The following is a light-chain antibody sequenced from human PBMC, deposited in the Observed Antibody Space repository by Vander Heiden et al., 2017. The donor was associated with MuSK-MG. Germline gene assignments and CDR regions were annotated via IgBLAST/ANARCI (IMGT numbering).Light chain of an antibody. CDR3: QAWDSSTAGVV. J-gene: IGLJ2*01. CDR2: QYN. V-gene: IGLV3-1*01. CDR1: TFGAQS. Sequence: SSELPPPPSVSVSPVPTASITCSGDTFGAQSAFRSQQKPGQSPVLIIYQYNKPNSGSPERFSGANSGNTATLTISGTQAMDEADYYCQAWDSSTAGVVFGGGTKLTVL.